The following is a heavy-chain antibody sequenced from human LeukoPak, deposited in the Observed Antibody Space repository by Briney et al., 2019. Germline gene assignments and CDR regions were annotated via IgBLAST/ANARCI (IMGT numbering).Heavy chain of an antibody. D-gene: IGHD2-15*01. J-gene: IGHJ1*01. Sequence: GGSLRLSCAASGFTVSSNYMSWVRQAPGKGLEWVSVIYSGGNTYYADYVKGRFTISRYNSKNMLYLQMNSLRAEDTAVYYCARSYCSGGSCFPTYFQHWGQGTLVTVSS. V-gene: IGHV3-53*01. CDR1: GFTVSSNY. CDR3: ARSYCSGGSCFPTYFQH. CDR2: IYSGGNT.